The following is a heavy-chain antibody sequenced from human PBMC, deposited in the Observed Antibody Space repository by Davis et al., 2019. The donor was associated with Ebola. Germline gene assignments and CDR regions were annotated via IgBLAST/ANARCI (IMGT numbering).Heavy chain of an antibody. Sequence: AASVKVSCKASGYTFTNYAMHWVRQAPGQRLEWMGWINAGNGNTKYSQKFQGRVTITRDTSASTAYMELSRLRSEDTAVYYCSRGTGTTIDYYGMDVWGQGTTVTVSS. V-gene: IGHV1-3*01. CDR2: INAGNGNT. CDR3: SRGTGTTIDYYGMDV. D-gene: IGHD1-1*01. CDR1: GYTFTNYA. J-gene: IGHJ6*02.